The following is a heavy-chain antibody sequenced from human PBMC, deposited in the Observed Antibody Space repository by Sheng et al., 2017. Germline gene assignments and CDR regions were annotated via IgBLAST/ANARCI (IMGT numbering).Heavy chain of an antibody. V-gene: IGHV4-34*01. J-gene: IGHJ4*02. Sequence: QVQLQQWGAGLLKPSETLSLTCAVYGGSFSGYYWSWIRQPPGKGLEWIGEINHSGSTNYNPSLKSRVTISVDTSKNQFSLKLSSVTAADTAVYYCARHGRARDFWSGYRTRAFDYWGRGNPWSPSPQ. CDR2: INHSGST. D-gene: IGHD3-3*01. CDR1: GGSFSGYY. CDR3: ARHGRARDFWSGYRTRAFDY.